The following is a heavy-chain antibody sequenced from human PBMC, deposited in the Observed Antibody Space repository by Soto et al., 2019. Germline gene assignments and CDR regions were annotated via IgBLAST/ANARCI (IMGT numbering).Heavy chain of an antibody. CDR3: AREGSSSSHFDY. CDR2: IYYSGST. Sequence: TLGLTGTVSGGSSSSGEYYWCWIRQPPGKGLEWIGYIYYSGSTYYNPSLKSRVTISVDTSKNQFSLNLSSVTAADTAVYYCAREGSSSSHFDYWGQGTLVTVSS. D-gene: IGHD6-6*01. V-gene: IGHV4-30-4*01. CDR1: GGSSSSGEYY. J-gene: IGHJ4*02.